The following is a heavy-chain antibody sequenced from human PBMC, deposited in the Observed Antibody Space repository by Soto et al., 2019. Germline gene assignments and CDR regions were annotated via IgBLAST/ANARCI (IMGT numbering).Heavy chain of an antibody. V-gene: IGHV1-46*03. CDR3: ARGDIVLVPAAMSYYYYMDV. CDR2: INPSGGST. D-gene: IGHD2-2*01. J-gene: IGHJ6*03. CDR1: GYTFTSYY. Sequence: QVQLVQSGAEVKKPGASVKVSCKASGYTFTSYYMHWVRQAPGQGLEWMGIINPSGGSTSYAQKFQGRVTMTRDTSTSTVYMELSRLRSEDTAVYYCARGDIVLVPAAMSYYYYMDVWGKGTTVTVSS.